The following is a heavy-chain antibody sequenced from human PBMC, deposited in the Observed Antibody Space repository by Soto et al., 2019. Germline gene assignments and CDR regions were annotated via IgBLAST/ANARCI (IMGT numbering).Heavy chain of an antibody. Sequence: SVKVSGKASRDTFDSYAMTWVRLAPGQGLEWMGGIIPIIGTTKYAQKFQGRVTMTADESTSTVYMELSSLRSEDGAVYYCAAGGKNGYIKWGQGTQVTVSS. CDR1: RDTFDSYA. CDR2: IIPIIGTT. D-gene: IGHD1-1*01. CDR3: AAGGKNGYIK. V-gene: IGHV1-69*13. J-gene: IGHJ4*02.